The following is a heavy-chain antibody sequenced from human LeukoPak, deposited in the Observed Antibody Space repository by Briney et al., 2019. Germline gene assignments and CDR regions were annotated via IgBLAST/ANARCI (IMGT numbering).Heavy chain of an antibody. J-gene: IGHJ4*02. CDR2: INPNSGGT. Sequence: ASVKVSCKASGYTFTGYYMHWVRQAPGQGLEWMGWINPNSGGTNYAQKFQGRVTMTRDTSISTAYMELSRLRSDDTAVYYCASIYDYVWGSYRHDYWGQGTLVTVSS. CDR3: ASIYDYVWGSYRHDY. CDR1: GYTFTGYY. D-gene: IGHD3-16*02. V-gene: IGHV1-2*02.